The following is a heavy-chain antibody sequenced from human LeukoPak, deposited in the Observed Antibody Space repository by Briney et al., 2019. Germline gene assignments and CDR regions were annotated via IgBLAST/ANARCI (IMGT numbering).Heavy chain of an antibody. CDR1: GDSISTYY. V-gene: IGHV4-59*08. D-gene: IGHD5-24*01. CDR2: IYYPEGT. CDR3: ARHAQMATSRTVFDY. Sequence: SETLSLTCTVSGDSISTYYWSWIRQPPGKELEWIGYIYYPEGTNYNPSLESRVTISVDTSKSQFSLRLSSVTAADTAVYFCARHAQMATSRTVFDYWGQGTLVTVSS. J-gene: IGHJ4*02.